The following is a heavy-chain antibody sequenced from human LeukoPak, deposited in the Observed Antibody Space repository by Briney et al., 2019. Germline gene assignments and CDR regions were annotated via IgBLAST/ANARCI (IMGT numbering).Heavy chain of an antibody. Sequence: SETLSLTCAVYGGSFSGYYWSWIRQPPGKGLEWIGEINHSGSTNYNPSLKSRVTLSVDTSKNQFSLKLSSVTAADTAVYYCARLPQLRYFDWLSKNYFDYWGQGTLVTVSS. CDR2: INHSGST. V-gene: IGHV4-34*01. J-gene: IGHJ4*02. CDR3: ARLPQLRYFDWLSKNYFDY. CDR1: GGSFSGYY. D-gene: IGHD3-9*01.